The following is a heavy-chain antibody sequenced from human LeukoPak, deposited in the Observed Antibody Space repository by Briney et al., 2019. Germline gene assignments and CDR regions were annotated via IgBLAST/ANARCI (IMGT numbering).Heavy chain of an antibody. J-gene: IGHJ3*02. CDR2: INPNSSGT. Sequence: GASVKVSCKASGYTFTGYYMHWVRQAPGQGLEWMGWINPNSSGTNYAQKFQGRVTMTRDTSISTAYMELSRLRSDDTAVYYCARGPPSYSSGWDDAFDIWGQGTMVTVSS. CDR1: GYTFTGYY. CDR3: ARGPPSYSSGWDDAFDI. V-gene: IGHV1-2*02. D-gene: IGHD6-19*01.